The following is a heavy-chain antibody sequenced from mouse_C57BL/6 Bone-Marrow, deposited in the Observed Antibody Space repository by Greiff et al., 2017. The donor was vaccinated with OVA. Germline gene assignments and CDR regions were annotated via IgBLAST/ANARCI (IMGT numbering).Heavy chain of an antibody. D-gene: IGHD3-3*01. V-gene: IGHV1-4*01. CDR2: INPSSGYT. CDR1: GYTFTSYT. Sequence: VQRVESGAELARPGASVKMSCKASGYTFTSYTMHWVKQRPGQGLEWIGYINPSSGYTKYNQKFKDKATLTADKSSSTAYMQLSSLTSEDSAVYYCARGWFYAMDYWGQGTSVTVSS. CDR3: ARGWFYAMDY. J-gene: IGHJ4*01.